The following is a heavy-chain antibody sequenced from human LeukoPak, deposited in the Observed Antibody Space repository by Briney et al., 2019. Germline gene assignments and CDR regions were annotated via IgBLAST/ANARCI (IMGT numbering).Heavy chain of an antibody. V-gene: IGHV1-2*02. D-gene: IGHD3-10*01. CDR1: GFTFTDYY. CDR3: ARDKTSVVSDI. Sequence: ASVKVSCKASGFTFTDYYMHWVRHAPGQGLEWVGWINPKSGGTNYAPKFHGRVTMTRDTFISTVNIELSSLTSDDKAIYHCARDKTSVVSDIWGQGTMVTVSS. CDR2: INPKSGGT. J-gene: IGHJ3*02.